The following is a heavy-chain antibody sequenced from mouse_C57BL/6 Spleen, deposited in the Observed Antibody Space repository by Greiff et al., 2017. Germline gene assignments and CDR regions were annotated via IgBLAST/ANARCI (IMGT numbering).Heavy chain of an antibody. CDR3: ARGTTVVDLYAMDY. J-gene: IGHJ4*01. D-gene: IGHD1-1*01. CDR1: GFSLTSYG. Sequence: VQGVESGPGLVQPSQSLSITCTVSGFSLTSYGVHWVRQSPGKGLEWLGVIWSGGSTDYNAAFISRLSISKDNSKSQVFFKMNSLQADDTAIYYCARGTTVVDLYAMDYWGQGTSVTVSS. CDR2: IWSGGST. V-gene: IGHV2-2*01.